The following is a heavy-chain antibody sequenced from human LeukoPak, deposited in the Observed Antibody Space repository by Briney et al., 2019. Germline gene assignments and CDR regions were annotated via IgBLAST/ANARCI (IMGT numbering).Heavy chain of an antibody. CDR3: TRVPPGIAPTGWFDP. J-gene: IGHJ5*02. D-gene: IGHD6-13*01. CDR1: GFTFGDYA. Sequence: GRSLRLSCTASGFTFGDYAMSWFRQAPGKGLEWVGLIRSKTYGGTTEYAASVKGRFTISRDDSKSIAYLQMNSLKTEDTAVYYCTRVPPGIAPTGWFDPWGQGTLVTVSS. CDR2: IRSKTYGGTT. V-gene: IGHV3-49*03.